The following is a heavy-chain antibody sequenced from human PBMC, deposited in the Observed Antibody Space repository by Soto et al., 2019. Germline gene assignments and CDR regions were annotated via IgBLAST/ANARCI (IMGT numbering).Heavy chain of an antibody. V-gene: IGHV3-23*01. Sequence: EVQVLESGGGLVQPGGSLRLSCAASGFTFSSYAMTWVRQAPGKGLEYVSTLSGSGVNAYYADSVKGRFTISRDNSKNTLYLQMNSLRVEDTAIYYCAKPLQVYWGQGTQVTVSS. CDR3: AKPLQVY. CDR1: GFTFSSYA. CDR2: LSGSGVNA. J-gene: IGHJ4*02.